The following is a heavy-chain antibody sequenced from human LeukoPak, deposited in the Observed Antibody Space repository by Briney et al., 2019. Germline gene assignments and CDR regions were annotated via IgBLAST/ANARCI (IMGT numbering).Heavy chain of an antibody. D-gene: IGHD3-3*01. V-gene: IGHV3-73*01. CDR3: TRLAYYDFWSGSPDAFDI. Sequence: PGGSLRLSCAASGFNFSGSAMHWVRQASGKGLEWVGRIRSKANSYATAYAASVKGRFTISRDDSKNTAYLQMNSLKTEDTAVYYCTRLAYYDFWSGSPDAFDIWGQGTMVTVSS. CDR1: GFNFSGSA. J-gene: IGHJ3*02. CDR2: IRSKANSYAT.